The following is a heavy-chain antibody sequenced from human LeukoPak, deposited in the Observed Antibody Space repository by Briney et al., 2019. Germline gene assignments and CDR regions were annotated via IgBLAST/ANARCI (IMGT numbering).Heavy chain of an antibody. V-gene: IGHV4-59*01. CDR2: IYYSGST. Sequence: SETLSLTCTVSGGSISSYYWSWIRQPPGKGLEWIGYIYYSGSTNYNPSLKSRVTISVDTSKNQFSLKLSSVTAADTAVYYCARLTTVPLNWFDPWGQGTLVTVSS. CDR3: ARLTTVPLNWFDP. J-gene: IGHJ5*02. D-gene: IGHD4-17*01. CDR1: GGSISSYY.